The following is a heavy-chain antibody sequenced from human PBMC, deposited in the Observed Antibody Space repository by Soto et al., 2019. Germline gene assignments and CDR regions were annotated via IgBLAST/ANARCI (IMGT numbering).Heavy chain of an antibody. Sequence: QMEQSGAEVRKPGSSVKVSCKPSGGSLTSYPMAWVRQAPGQGFEWMGGIIPIHGTTEYAQKFQGRVTITADESTNSATLELTGLTAEDTAVYYCARGWGLVSWGQGTLVTVSS. V-gene: IGHV1-69*01. D-gene: IGHD3-16*01. CDR1: GGSLTSYP. J-gene: IGHJ4*02. CDR3: ARGWGLVS. CDR2: IIPIHGTT.